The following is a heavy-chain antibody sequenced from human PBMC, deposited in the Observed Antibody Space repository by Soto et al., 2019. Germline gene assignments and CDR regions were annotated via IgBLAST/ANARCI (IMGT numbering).Heavy chain of an antibody. CDR1: GFTFSSYA. D-gene: IGHD3-9*01. V-gene: IGHV3-23*01. Sequence: GGSLRLSCAASGFTFSSYAMSWVRQAPGKGLEWVSAISGSGGSTYYADSVKGRFTISRDNSKNTLYLQMNSLRAEDTAVYYCAKIVPPPYYDILTGYFDYWGQGTLVTVSS. CDR3: AKIVPPPYYDILTGYFDY. CDR2: ISGSGGST. J-gene: IGHJ4*02.